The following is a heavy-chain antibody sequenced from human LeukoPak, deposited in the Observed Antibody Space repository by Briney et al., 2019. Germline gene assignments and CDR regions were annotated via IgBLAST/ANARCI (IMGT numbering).Heavy chain of an antibody. J-gene: IGHJ4*02. D-gene: IGHD2-15*01. CDR1: GFTFSSYA. CDR2: ISGGGGST. V-gene: IGHV3-23*01. Sequence: GGSLRLSCAASGFTFSSYAMSWVRQAPGKGLEWVSAISGGGGSTYYADSVKGRFTISRDNSKNTLYLQMNSLRAEDTAVYYCAKPHVVVIAAPFDYWGQGTLVTVSS. CDR3: AKPHVVVIAAPFDY.